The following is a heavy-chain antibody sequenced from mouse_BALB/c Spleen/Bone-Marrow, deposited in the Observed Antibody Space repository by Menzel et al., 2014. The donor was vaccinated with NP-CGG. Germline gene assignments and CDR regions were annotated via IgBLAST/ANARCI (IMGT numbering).Heavy chain of an antibody. Sequence: EVQGVESGGGLVQPGGSLKLSCAASGFDFXRYWMSWVRQAAGKGLQWIGEINPESNTINYTPSLKDKFIISRDNAKNTLYLQMSKVRSEDTALYCCARLGYYGWFAYWGQGTLVTVSA. D-gene: IGHD2-3*01. CDR1: GFDFXRYW. J-gene: IGHJ3*01. V-gene: IGHV4-1*02. CDR2: INPESNTI. CDR3: ARLGYYGWFAY.